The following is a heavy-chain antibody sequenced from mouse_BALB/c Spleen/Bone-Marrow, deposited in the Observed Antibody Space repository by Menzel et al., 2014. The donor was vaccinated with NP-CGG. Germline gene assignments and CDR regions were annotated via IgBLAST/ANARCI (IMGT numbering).Heavy chain of an antibody. J-gene: IGHJ2*01. D-gene: IGHD2-4*01. CDR2: INPSSGYT. Sequence: QVQLKQSGAELAKPGASVKMSCKASGYRLTSYWMHWVKQRPGQGLEWIGYINPSSGYTEDNQKFKDKAAPTADKSSSTAYMQLSSLTSEDSAVYYCARGYYDLDYWGQGTTLTVSS. CDR3: ARGYYDLDY. V-gene: IGHV1-7*01. CDR1: GYRLTSYW.